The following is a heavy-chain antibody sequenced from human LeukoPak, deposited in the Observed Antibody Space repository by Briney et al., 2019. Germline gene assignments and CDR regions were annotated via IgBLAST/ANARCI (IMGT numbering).Heavy chain of an antibody. Sequence: PSETLSLTCTVSGGSISSYYWSWIRQPPRKGLEWIGYIYYSGSTNYNPSLKSRVTISVDTSKNQFSLKLSSVTAADTAVYYCARHGKGADYWGQGTLVTVSS. CDR2: IYYSGST. D-gene: IGHD3-16*01. J-gene: IGHJ4*02. CDR1: GGSISSYY. CDR3: ARHGKGADY. V-gene: IGHV4-59*08.